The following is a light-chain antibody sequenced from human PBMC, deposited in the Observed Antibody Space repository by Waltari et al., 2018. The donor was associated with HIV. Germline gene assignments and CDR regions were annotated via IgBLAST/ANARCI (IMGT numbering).Light chain of an antibody. V-gene: IGLV1-47*01. Sequence: VLTQPPSASGTPGPRVTISCSGSSSNIGRQYVFWYQQLPGTAPKLLMHRKHQRPSGVPDRFSDSTSGTSASLAISGLRSEDEADYYGATWDDSLSGVLVGGGTKLTVL. CDR2: RKH. CDR3: ATWDDSLSGVL. J-gene: IGLJ2*01. CDR1: SSNIGRQY.